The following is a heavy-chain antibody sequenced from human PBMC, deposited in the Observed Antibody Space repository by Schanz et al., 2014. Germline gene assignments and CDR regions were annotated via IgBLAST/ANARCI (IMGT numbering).Heavy chain of an antibody. Sequence: EVQLLESGGGLVQPGGSLRLSCVASGFTFFGSFAMSWVRQAPGKGLEWVSGMSGSGDSTHYADSVKGRFIISRDNSKNTLYLQVNSLRAEDTAVYYCAKHVRSLTGNDYWGQGTLVTVSS. CDR3: AKHVRSLTGNDY. J-gene: IGHJ4*02. CDR2: MSGSGDST. D-gene: IGHD3-9*01. CDR1: GFTFFGSFA. V-gene: IGHV3-23*01.